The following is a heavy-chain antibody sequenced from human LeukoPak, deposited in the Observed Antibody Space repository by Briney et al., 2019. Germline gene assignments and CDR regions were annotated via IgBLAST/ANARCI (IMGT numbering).Heavy chain of an antibody. J-gene: IGHJ4*02. CDR1: GFTFSSYA. V-gene: IGHV3-30-3*01. D-gene: IGHD5-12*01. CDR3: ATLIIVATTTQDY. CDR2: ISYDGSNK. Sequence: GRSLRLSCAASGFTFSSYAMHWARQAPGKGLEWGAVISYDGSNKNYADSVKGRCTISRDNSKNTLYLQMNSLGAEDTAVYYCATLIIVATTTQDYWGQGTLVTVSS.